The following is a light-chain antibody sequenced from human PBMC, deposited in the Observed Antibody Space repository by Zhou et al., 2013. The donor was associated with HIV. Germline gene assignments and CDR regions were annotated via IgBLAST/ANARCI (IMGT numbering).Light chain of an antibody. Sequence: DIQMTQSPSSLSASVGDRVTITCRASQSISTYLNWYHQKPGKAPKLLIYAASTLQSGVPSRFSGSGSGTDFTLTISSLQPEDFATYYCQQSDDFPYTFGQGAKVEIK. CDR2: AAS. V-gene: IGKV1-39*01. CDR3: QQSDDFPYT. J-gene: IGKJ2*01. CDR1: QSISTY.